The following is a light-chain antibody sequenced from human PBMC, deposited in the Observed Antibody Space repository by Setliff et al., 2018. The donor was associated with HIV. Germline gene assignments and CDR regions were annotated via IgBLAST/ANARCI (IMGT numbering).Light chain of an antibody. CDR1: SSDVVGYNY. Sequence: QSALTQPPSASGSPGQSVTISCTGTSSDVVGYNYVSWYQQHPGKAPKLMIYEVSKRPSGVPDRFSGSKSGNTASLTVSGLQAEDEADDYCSSYSGSNNVVGTWTNVTV. CDR3: SSYSGSNNV. V-gene: IGLV2-8*01. J-gene: IGLJ1*01. CDR2: EVS.